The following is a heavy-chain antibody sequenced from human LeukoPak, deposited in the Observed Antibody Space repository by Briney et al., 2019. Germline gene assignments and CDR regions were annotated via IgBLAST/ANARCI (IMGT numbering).Heavy chain of an antibody. CDR3: ARGLDRGNYYYMDV. Sequence: PSETLSLTCSVSGVSLSTYSWTWVRQPPGKGLEWIGYASDSGTTNYNPSLKRRVTISVDTSKSQFSLRLSSVSAADTAVYYCARGLDRGNYYYMDVWGKGTTVIVSS. CDR2: ASDSGTT. D-gene: IGHD3/OR15-3a*01. V-gene: IGHV4-59*01. CDR1: GVSLSTYS. J-gene: IGHJ6*03.